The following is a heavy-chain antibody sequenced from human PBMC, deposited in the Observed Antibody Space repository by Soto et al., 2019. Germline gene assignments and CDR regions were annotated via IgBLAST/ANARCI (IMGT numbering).Heavy chain of an antibody. V-gene: IGHV4-34*01. Sequence: SETLSLTCAVYGGSFSGYYWSWIRQPPGKGLEWIGEINHSGSTNYNPSLKSRVTISVDTSKNQFSLKLSSVTAADTAVYYCARGRPGIAAAGTSRPYYYYMDVWGKGTTVTVSS. J-gene: IGHJ6*03. CDR2: INHSGST. CDR3: ARGRPGIAAAGTSRPYYYYMDV. D-gene: IGHD6-13*01. CDR1: GGSFSGYY.